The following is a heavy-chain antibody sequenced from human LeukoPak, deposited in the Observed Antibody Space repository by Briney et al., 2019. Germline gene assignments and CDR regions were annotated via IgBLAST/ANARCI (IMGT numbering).Heavy chain of an antibody. D-gene: IGHD6-19*01. CDR3: ARSQAVWAAPGFDN. CDR1: GGSLSGYS. CDR2: VNESGRS. J-gene: IGHJ3*02. V-gene: IGHV4-34*01. Sequence: SETLSLTCSVSGGSLSGYSWTWIRQSPGNGLEWIGEVNESGRSKYSPSLKSRVTISRDTPKKQFSLDLRSLTAADSAVYYCARSQAVWAAPGFDNWGQGTMVTVS.